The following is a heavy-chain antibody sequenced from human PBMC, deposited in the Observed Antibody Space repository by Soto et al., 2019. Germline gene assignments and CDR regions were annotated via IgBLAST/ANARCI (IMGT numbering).Heavy chain of an antibody. D-gene: IGHD6-19*01. CDR3: ARSSQWLVGGLDY. Sequence: EVQLVESGGGLVQPGGSLRLSCAASGFTFSSYNMNWVRQAPGKGLEWVSYISSSSSTIYYADSVKGRFTISRDNAKNSLYLQMNSLRAADTAVYYCARSSQWLVGGLDYWGQGTLVTFSS. CDR1: GFTFSSYN. V-gene: IGHV3-48*01. J-gene: IGHJ4*02. CDR2: ISSSSSTI.